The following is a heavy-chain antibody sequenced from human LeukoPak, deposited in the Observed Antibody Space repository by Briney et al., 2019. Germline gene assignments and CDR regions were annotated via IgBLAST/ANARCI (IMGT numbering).Heavy chain of an antibody. J-gene: IGHJ4*02. D-gene: IGHD2-2*01. CDR2: ISSGGLRT. V-gene: IGHV3-23*01. CDR1: GFTFNNYA. CDR3: PKDHSDCRGISCLLHQD. Sequence: ESLILSCLAYGFTFNNYAKSWARPPPGKGPEWLSAISSGGLRTWNPNSVAGRLTISRDHPKNTPYLQLNSLRANDPATHYCPKDHSDCRGISCLLHQDWGQGPLVTVSS.